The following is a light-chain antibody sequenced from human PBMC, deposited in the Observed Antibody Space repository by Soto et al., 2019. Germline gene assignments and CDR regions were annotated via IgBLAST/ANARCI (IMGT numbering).Light chain of an antibody. V-gene: IGKV1-39*01. CDR1: ETIPTN. CDR3: QHFYTYPHT. Sequence: DIQMTQSPSSRPPPLGTRLPILSRPIETIPTNLNWYQQKPGRVPEVLIYGASRLQRGVPSRFTGSGYGINFTLTINNLQPADFATYYCQHFYTYPHTFGQGTKVEV. CDR2: GAS. J-gene: IGKJ2*01.